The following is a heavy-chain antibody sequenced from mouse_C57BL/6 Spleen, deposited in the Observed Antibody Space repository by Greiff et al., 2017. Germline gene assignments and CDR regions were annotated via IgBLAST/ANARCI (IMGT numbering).Heavy chain of an antibody. Sequence: QVQLQQSGPELVKPGASVKISCKASGYTFTDYYINWVKQRPGQGLEWIGWIFPGSGSTYYNEKFKGKATLTVDKSSSTAYMLLSSLTSEDSAVYFGARWGGNGMDAMDYWGQGTSVTVSS. CDR3: ARWGGNGMDAMDY. J-gene: IGHJ4*01. D-gene: IGHD1-1*01. CDR1: GYTFTDYY. CDR2: IFPGSGST. V-gene: IGHV1-75*01.